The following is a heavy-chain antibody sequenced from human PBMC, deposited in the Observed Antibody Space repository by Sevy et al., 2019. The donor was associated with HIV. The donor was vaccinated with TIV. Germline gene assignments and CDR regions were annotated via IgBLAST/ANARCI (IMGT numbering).Heavy chain of an antibody. V-gene: IGHV1-69*04. D-gene: IGHD3-22*01. CDR3: ARDLGYYYDSSRYYEPDPHWYFDL. CDR1: GGTFSSYA. J-gene: IGHJ2*01. CDR2: IIPILGIA. Sequence: ASVKVSCKASGGTFSSYAISWVRQAPGQGLEWMGRIIPILGIANYAQKFQGRVTITADKSTSTAYMELSSLRSEDTAVYYCARDLGYYYDSSRYYEPDPHWYFDLWGRGTLVTVSS.